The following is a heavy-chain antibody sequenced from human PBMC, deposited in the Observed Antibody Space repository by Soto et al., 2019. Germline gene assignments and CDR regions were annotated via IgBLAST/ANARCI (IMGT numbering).Heavy chain of an antibody. CDR1: GGTFSSYA. V-gene: IGHV1-69*13. CDR2: IIPIFGTA. CDR3: ARGSSTTVTTYWFDP. J-gene: IGHJ5*02. Sequence: ASVKVSCKASGGTFSSYAISWVRQAPGQGLEWMGGIIPIFGTANYAQKFQGRVTITADESTSTAYMELSRLRSEDTAVYYCARGSSTTVTTYWFDPWGQGTLVTVSS. D-gene: IGHD4-17*01.